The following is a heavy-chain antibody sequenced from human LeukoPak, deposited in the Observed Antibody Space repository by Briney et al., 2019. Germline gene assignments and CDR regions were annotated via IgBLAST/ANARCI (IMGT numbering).Heavy chain of an antibody. CDR1: GFTFSSYW. CDR2: IGSSSSII. D-gene: IGHD2-2*01. CDR3: AREVVVPAALFDY. Sequence: GGSLRLSCVASGFTFSSYWMNWVRQAPGKGLEWVSHIGSSSSIIFYADSVKGRFTISRDNAKNSLSLQMNSLRAEDTAVYYCAREVVVPAALFDYWGQGTLVTVSS. J-gene: IGHJ4*02. V-gene: IGHV3-48*04.